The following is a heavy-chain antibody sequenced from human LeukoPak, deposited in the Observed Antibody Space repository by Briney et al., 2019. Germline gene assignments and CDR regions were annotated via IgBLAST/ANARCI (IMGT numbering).Heavy chain of an antibody. J-gene: IGHJ4*02. V-gene: IGHV4-59*01. Sequence: SETLSLTCTVSGGSISSYYWSWIRQPPGKGLEWIGYIYYSGSTNYNPSLKSRVTISVDMSKNQFSLKLSSVTAADTAVYYCARVRRGYSYGYSSGYYEFHYFDYWGQGTLVTVSS. D-gene: IGHD5-18*01. CDR1: GGSISSYY. CDR3: ARVRRGYSYGYSSGYYEFHYFDY. CDR2: IYYSGST.